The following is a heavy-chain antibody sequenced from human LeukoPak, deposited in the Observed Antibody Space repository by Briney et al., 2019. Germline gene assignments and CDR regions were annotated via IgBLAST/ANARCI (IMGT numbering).Heavy chain of an antibody. CDR1: GGSISSGDYY. Sequence: SQTLSLTCTVSGGSISSGDYYWSWIRQPPGKGLEWIGYICYSGSTYYNPSLKSRVTISVDTSKNQFSLKLSSVTAADTAVYYCARVYYYGANWFDPWGQGTLVTVSS. J-gene: IGHJ5*02. CDR3: ARVYYYGANWFDP. V-gene: IGHV4-30-4*01. CDR2: ICYSGST. D-gene: IGHD3-10*01.